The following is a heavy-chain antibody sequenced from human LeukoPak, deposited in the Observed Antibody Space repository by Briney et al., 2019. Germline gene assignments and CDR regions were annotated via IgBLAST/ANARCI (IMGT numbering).Heavy chain of an antibody. CDR3: ARGYCSSTSCYAGYFDY. Sequence: ASVKVSCKASGYTFTGYYIHWVRQAPGQGLEWMGWINPNSGGTNYAQKFQGRVTMTRDTSISTAYMELSRLRSDDAAVYYCARGYCSSTSCYAGYFDYWGQGTLVTVSS. CDR2: INPNSGGT. D-gene: IGHD2-2*01. J-gene: IGHJ4*02. V-gene: IGHV1-2*02. CDR1: GYTFTGYY.